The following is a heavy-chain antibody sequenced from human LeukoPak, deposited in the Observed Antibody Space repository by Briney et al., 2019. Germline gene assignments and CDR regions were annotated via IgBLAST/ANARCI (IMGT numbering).Heavy chain of an antibody. CDR1: GGSISSSNW. Sequence: PSETLSLTCAVSGGSISSSNWWSWVRQPPGKGLEWIGEIYHSGSTNYNPSLKSRVTISVDKSKNQFSLKLSSVAAADTAVYYCAREGGYSYGFDYWGQGTLVTVSS. J-gene: IGHJ4*02. CDR2: IYHSGST. V-gene: IGHV4-4*02. D-gene: IGHD5-18*01. CDR3: AREGGYSYGFDY.